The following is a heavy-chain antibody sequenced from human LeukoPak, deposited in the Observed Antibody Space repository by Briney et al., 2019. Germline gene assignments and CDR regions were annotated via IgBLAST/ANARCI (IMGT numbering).Heavy chain of an antibody. V-gene: IGHV1-2*02. Sequence: ASVKVSCKASGYAFTVFHIHWVRQAPGQGPEWMAWINPNSGGTKYAQKFQGRVTMTRDTSISTAYMEMSRLTSDDTAVYYCARGPDYFDYWGQGTLVTVSS. CDR3: ARGPDYFDY. CDR2: INPNSGGT. J-gene: IGHJ4*02. CDR1: GYAFTVFH. D-gene: IGHD2-2*01.